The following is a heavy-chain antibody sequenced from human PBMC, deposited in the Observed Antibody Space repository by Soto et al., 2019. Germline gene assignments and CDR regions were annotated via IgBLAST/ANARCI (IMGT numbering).Heavy chain of an antibody. CDR2: ISPMFGAA. V-gene: IGHV1-69*19. D-gene: IGHD3-10*01. Sequence: QVQLVQSGAEMKKPGSSVKVSCQSSGGTFNTYAMNWVRQAPGQGPEWMGDISPMFGAANYAPKFQGRVTITADESTGTSYMQLSSLTSEDTALCFCAREVQVHTPAFVYWGQGTRVTVSS. CDR1: GGTFNTYA. CDR3: AREVQVHTPAFVY. J-gene: IGHJ4*02.